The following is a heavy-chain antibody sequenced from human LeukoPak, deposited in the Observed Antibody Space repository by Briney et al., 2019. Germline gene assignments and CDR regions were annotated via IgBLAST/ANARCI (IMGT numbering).Heavy chain of an antibody. CDR1: GGSISNYY. CDR3: ARNLIPEQLVLNF. CDR2: IYYTGST. D-gene: IGHD6-13*01. J-gene: IGHJ4*02. Sequence: SQTLSLTCTVSGGSISNYYWNWIRQPPGKGLEWIGYIYYTGSTNYNPSLKSRVTMSVDTSKNQFSLNLKSVTPEDTAVYYCARNLIPEQLVLNFWGQGTLVTVSS. V-gene: IGHV4-59*01.